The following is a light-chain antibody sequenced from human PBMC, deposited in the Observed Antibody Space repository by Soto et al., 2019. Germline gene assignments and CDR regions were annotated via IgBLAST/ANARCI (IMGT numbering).Light chain of an antibody. V-gene: IGKV3-15*01. CDR1: QSVSSS. CDR2: GSS. CDR3: QQYNNWWT. J-gene: IGKJ1*01. Sequence: IVMTQSPATLSVSPGERVTLSCRASQSVSSSLAWYQQKPGQSPRLLIDGSSTRATGIPARFSGSGSGTEFTLTISSLQSKDFAVYYCQQYNNWWTFGQGTKVDIK.